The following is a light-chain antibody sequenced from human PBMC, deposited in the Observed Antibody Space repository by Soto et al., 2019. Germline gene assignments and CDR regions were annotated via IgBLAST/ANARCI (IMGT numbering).Light chain of an antibody. J-gene: IGKJ5*01. V-gene: IGKV3D-20*02. CDR2: DAS. CDR3: QQRSNWQT. CDR1: ESVISSF. Sequence: EIVLTQSPGTPSLSPGERATLSCRASESVISSFLAWYQQKPGQAPRLLIYDASNRATGIPARFSGSGSGTDFTLTISSLEPEDFAVYYCQQRSNWQTFGQGTRLEIK.